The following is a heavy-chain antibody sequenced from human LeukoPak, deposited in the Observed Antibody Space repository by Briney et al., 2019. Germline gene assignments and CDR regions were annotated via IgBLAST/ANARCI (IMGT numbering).Heavy chain of an antibody. V-gene: IGHV4-61*02. D-gene: IGHD3-3*01. CDR1: GGSISSGSYY. J-gene: IGHJ3*02. CDR3: ASRNYDFWSGYRDAFDI. CDR2: IYTSGST. Sequence: SETLSLTCTVSGGSISSGSYYWSWIRQPAGKGLEWIGRIYTSGSTNYNPSLKSRVTISVDTSKNQFSLKLSSVTAADTAVYYCASRNYDFWSGYRDAFDIWGQGTMVTVSS.